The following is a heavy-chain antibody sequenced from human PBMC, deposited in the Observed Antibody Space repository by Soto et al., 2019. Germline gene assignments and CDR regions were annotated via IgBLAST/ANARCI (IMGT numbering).Heavy chain of an antibody. V-gene: IGHV4-61*01. CDR2: VYYSGST. D-gene: IGHD1-26*01. CDR1: GGSVSSGSYY. J-gene: IGHJ4*02. Sequence: SETLSLTCTVSGGSVSSGSYYWSWIRQPPGKGLEWIGYVYYSGSTNYNPSLKSRVTISVDTSKNQFSLELSSVTAADTAVYYCARGRSHEWELLVQYFDYWGQGTLVTVSS. CDR3: ARGRSHEWELLVQYFDY.